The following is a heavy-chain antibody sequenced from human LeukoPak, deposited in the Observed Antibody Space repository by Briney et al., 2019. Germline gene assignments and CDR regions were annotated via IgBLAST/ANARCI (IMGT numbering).Heavy chain of an antibody. CDR1: GFTFSSYA. CDR3: AKATGEVIYDKDVFDM. D-gene: IGHD3-16*01. J-gene: IGHJ3*02. Sequence: GRSLRLSCAASGFTFSSYAVHWVRQAPGKGLEWVALISYDGSNKYYADSVKGRFTISRDNSKNTLYLQMNSLRPEDTAVYYCAKATGEVIYDKDVFDMWGKGTMVTVSS. V-gene: IGHV3-30*04. CDR2: ISYDGSNK.